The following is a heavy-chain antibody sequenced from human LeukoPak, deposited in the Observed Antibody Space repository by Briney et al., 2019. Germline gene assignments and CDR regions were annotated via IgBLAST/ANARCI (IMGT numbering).Heavy chain of an antibody. CDR3: AKDRVPDSIWSFDT. V-gene: IGHV3-23*01. Sequence: GGSLRLSCVGPGFSFSTYTMNWVRQAPGKGLEWVSGIYGGGSGETFYADSVKGRFTISRDNSKNILYLQMDTLRAEDTAIYFSAKDRVPDSIWSFDTWGQGTMVTVSS. D-gene: IGHD4-11*01. J-gene: IGHJ3*02. CDR2: IYGGGSGET. CDR1: GFSFSTYT.